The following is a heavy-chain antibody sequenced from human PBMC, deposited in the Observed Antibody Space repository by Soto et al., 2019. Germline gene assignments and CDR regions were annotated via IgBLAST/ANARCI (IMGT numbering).Heavy chain of an antibody. CDR1: GVSISSYY. D-gene: IGHD3-9*01. CDR2: IYYSGST. Sequence: SETLSLTCTVSGVSISSYYWSWIRQPPGKGLEWIGYIYYSGSTYYNPSLKSRVTISVDTSKNQFSLKLSSVTAADTAVYYCAREAYYDILTGYRYPNWFDPWGQGTLVTVSS. V-gene: IGHV4-59*12. CDR3: AREAYYDILTGYRYPNWFDP. J-gene: IGHJ5*02.